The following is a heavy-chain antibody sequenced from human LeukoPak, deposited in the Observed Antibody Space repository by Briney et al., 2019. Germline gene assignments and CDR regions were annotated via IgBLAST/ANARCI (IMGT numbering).Heavy chain of an antibody. CDR1: GFTFSSYW. J-gene: IGHJ4*02. CDR3: ATGAYGEPLDY. Sequence: GGSLRLSCAASGFTFSSYWMHWVRQAPGKGLEWVSSISSSSSYIYYADSVKGRLTISRDNAKNSLYLQMNSLRAEDTAVYYCATGAYGEPLDYWGQGTLVTVSS. D-gene: IGHD4-17*01. CDR2: ISSSSSYI. V-gene: IGHV3-21*01.